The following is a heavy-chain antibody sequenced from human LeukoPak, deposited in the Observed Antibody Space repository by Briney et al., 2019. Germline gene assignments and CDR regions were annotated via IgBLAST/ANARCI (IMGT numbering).Heavy chain of an antibody. CDR3: ARGYYDSSGLSFDY. Sequence: PSETLSLTCTVSGASINNYYWSWIRQPPGKGLEWIGYISHSGTASYSPSVKSRVAISVHKSENQFSLKLSSVTAADTAVYYCARGYYDSSGLSFDYWGQGTQVTVSS. J-gene: IGHJ4*02. CDR2: ISHSGTA. D-gene: IGHD3-22*01. CDR1: GASINNYY. V-gene: IGHV4-59*01.